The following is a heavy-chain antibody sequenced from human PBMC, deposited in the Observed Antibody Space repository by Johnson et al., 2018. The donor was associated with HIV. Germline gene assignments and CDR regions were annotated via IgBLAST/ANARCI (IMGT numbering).Heavy chain of an antibody. CDR1: GFTFDDYA. D-gene: IGHD6-19*01. J-gene: IGHJ3*02. Sequence: VQLVESGGGLVQPGRSLRLSCAASGFTFDDYAMHWVRQAPGKGLEWVSGISWNSGSIGYADSVKGRFTISRDNAKNSLYLQMNSLRAEDTAMYYCAKGHSRGWGETADAFDIWGQGAMVTVSS. CDR3: AKGHSRGWGETADAFDI. CDR2: ISWNSGSI. V-gene: IGHV3-9*01.